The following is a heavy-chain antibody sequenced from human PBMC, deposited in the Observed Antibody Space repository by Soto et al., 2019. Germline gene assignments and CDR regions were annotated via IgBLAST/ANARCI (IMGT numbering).Heavy chain of an antibody. CDR1: GGSVSSGSYY. Sequence: PSETLSLTCTVSGGSVSSGSYYWSWIRQPPGKGLEWIGYIYYSGSTNYNPSLKSRVTISVDTSKNQFSLKLSSVTAADTAVYYCARLRRYCSGGSCYLTFDYWGQGTLVTVSS. J-gene: IGHJ4*02. CDR3: ARLRRYCSGGSCYLTFDY. D-gene: IGHD2-15*01. V-gene: IGHV4-61*01. CDR2: IYYSGST.